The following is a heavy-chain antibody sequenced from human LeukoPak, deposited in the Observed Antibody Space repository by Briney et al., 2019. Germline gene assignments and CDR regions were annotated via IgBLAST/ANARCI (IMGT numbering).Heavy chain of an antibody. J-gene: IGHJ3*02. Sequence: PSETLSLTCTVSGGSISSYYWSWIRQPPGKGLEWIGYIYYSGRTYYNPSLKSRVTISLDTSKNQFSLRLSSVTAADTAVYHCATDSSSYDAFDIWGQGTMVTVSS. D-gene: IGHD6-6*01. V-gene: IGHV4-59*12. CDR2: IYYSGRT. CDR1: GGSISSYY. CDR3: ATDSSSYDAFDI.